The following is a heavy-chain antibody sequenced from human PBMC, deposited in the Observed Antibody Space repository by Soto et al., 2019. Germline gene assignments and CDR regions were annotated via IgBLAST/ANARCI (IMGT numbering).Heavy chain of an antibody. V-gene: IGHV3-30*18. Sequence: QVQLVESGGGVVQPGRSLRLSCAASGFTFSSYGMHWVRQAPGKGLEWVAVISYDGSNKYYADSVKGRFTISRDNSKNTLYLQMNSLRADDTAVYYCAKGTNYDFWSGYSTGDYGMDVWGQGTTVTVSS. J-gene: IGHJ6*02. CDR3: AKGTNYDFWSGYSTGDYGMDV. CDR1: GFTFSSYG. CDR2: ISYDGSNK. D-gene: IGHD3-3*01.